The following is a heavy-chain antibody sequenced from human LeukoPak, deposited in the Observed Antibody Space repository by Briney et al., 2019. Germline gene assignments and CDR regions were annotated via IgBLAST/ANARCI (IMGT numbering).Heavy chain of an antibody. Sequence: GASVKVSCKASGGTFSSYAISWVRQAPGQGLEWMGGIIPIFGTANYAQKFQGRVTITADESTSTAYMELSSLRSEDTAVYYCTRVQLEWLHLEDYYYMDVWGKGTTVTVSS. V-gene: IGHV1-69*13. J-gene: IGHJ6*03. CDR1: GGTFSSYA. D-gene: IGHD3-3*01. CDR2: IIPIFGTA. CDR3: TRVQLEWLHLEDYYYMDV.